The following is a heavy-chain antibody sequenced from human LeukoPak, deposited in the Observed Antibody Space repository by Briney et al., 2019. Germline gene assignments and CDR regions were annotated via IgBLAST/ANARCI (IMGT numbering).Heavy chain of an antibody. D-gene: IGHD3-22*01. CDR1: GFTFSSYA. Sequence: PGGSLRLSCAASGFTFSSYAMSWVRQAPGKGLEWVSAISGSGGSTYYADSVKGRFTISRDNSKNTLYLQMNSLRAEDTAVYYCASRPDYYYDSSAFDIWGQGTMVTVSS. CDR2: ISGSGGST. CDR3: ASRPDYYYDSSAFDI. V-gene: IGHV3-23*01. J-gene: IGHJ3*02.